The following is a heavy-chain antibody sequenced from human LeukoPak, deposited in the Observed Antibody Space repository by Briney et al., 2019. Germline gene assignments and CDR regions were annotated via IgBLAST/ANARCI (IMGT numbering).Heavy chain of an antibody. D-gene: IGHD3-10*01. CDR3: ATRTYGSGHY. J-gene: IGHJ4*02. CDR1: GGSFSGYY. CDR2: INHSGST. Sequence: PSETLSLTCAVYGGSFSGYYWSWIRQPPGKGLEWIGEINHSGSTNYNPSLKSRVTISVDTSKNQFSLKLSSVTAADTAVYYCATRTYGSGHYWGQGTLVTVSS. V-gene: IGHV4-34*01.